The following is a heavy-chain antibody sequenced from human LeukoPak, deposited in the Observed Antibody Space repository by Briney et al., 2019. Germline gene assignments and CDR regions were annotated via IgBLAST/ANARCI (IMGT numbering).Heavy chain of an antibody. CDR2: INAKGET. J-gene: IGHJ4*02. D-gene: IGHD2-21*01. Sequence: SETLSLTCTVSGVSMSAYQWSWVRQSPEKGLEWIGCINAKGETSYNPSLKSRVTTSVDTSKSQFSLRLTSVTAADTAVYYCATSNDAKIAPFDHWGQGAPVTVSS. V-gene: IGHV4-4*09. CDR3: ATSNDAKIAPFDH. CDR1: GVSMSAYQ.